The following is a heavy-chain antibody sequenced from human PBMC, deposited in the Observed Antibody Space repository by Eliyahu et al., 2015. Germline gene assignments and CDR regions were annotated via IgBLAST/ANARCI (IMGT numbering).Heavy chain of an antibody. Sequence: QVQLVQSGAEVKKPGSSVKVXCXAXGGTFSSYAISWVRQAPGQGLXWMGGIIPIFGTANYAQKFQGRVTITADESTSTAYMELSSLRSEDTAVYYCARGDLGSDSSPWGQGTLVTVSS. CDR2: IIPIFGTA. J-gene: IGHJ5*02. CDR1: GGTFSSYA. CDR3: ARGDLGSDSSP. V-gene: IGHV1-69*01. D-gene: IGHD3-22*01.